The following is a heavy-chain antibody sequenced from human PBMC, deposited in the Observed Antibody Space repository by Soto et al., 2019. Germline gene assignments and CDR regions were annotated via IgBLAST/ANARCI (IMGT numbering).Heavy chain of an antibody. CDR2: ISGSGGTT. CDR1: GFTFSSNA. V-gene: IGHV3-23*01. Sequence: EVQLLESGGGLVQPGGSLRLSCAASGFTFSSNAMSWVRQAPGKGLEWVSAISGSGGTTYYADSVKGRFSMSRDNSKNTLYLQMNSLRADDTAVFYCAKRAGYNSGPLESWGQGVLVTVSS. CDR3: AKRAGYNSGPLES. J-gene: IGHJ5*01. D-gene: IGHD6-19*01.